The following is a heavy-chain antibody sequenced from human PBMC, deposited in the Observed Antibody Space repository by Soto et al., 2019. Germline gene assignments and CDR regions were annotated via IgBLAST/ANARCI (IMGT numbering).Heavy chain of an antibody. CDR1: GGSISSYY. V-gene: IGHV4-59*01. CDR2: IYYSGST. Sequence: QVQLQESGPGLVKPSETLSLTCTVSGGSISSYYWSWIRQPPGKGLEWIGYIYYSGSTNYNPSLKGRVTISVDTSKNQFSLKLSSVTAADAAVYYCARLGYYYYGMDVWGQGTTVTVSS. CDR3: ARLGYYYYGMDV. J-gene: IGHJ6*02.